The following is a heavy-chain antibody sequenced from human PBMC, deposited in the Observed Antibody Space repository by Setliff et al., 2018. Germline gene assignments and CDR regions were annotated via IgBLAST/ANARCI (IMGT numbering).Heavy chain of an antibody. Sequence: SETLSLTCSVSGDSIFDNYWSWTRQSPGRGLEWIAYISYTGSTNYDPSLKSRVTISLDTSKNHFSLNLRSVTAADTAVYYCARLSPYNTGPPFDYWGQGTLVTVSS. CDR1: GDSIFDNY. V-gene: IGHV4-59*08. CDR3: ARLSPYNTGPPFDY. CDR2: ISYTGST. D-gene: IGHD2-8*02. J-gene: IGHJ4*02.